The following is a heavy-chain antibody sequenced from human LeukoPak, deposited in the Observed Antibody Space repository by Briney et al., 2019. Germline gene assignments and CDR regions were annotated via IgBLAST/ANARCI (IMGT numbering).Heavy chain of an antibody. CDR1: GYIFTSYG. V-gene: IGHV1-18*01. D-gene: IGHD6-19*01. Sequence: ASVKLSCTASGYIFTSYGISWVRQPPGQGLEWMAWICAYNGNNNSAPVHQGRVTMSTDTSTSTAYMELRSLRSDDTAVYYCARDRQCGYWGQGTLVSVS. CDR3: ARDRQCGY. J-gene: IGHJ4*02. CDR2: ICAYNGNN.